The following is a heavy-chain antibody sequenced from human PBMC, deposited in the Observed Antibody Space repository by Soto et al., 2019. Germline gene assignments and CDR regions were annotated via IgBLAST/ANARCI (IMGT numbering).Heavy chain of an antibody. CDR1: GGSISSDGYY. D-gene: IGHD3-3*01. V-gene: IGHV4-31*03. J-gene: IGHJ6*02. CDR3: ARVPSTYYDFWSGFEGVLDV. CDR2: IYYSGST. Sequence: SETLSLTCTVSGGSISSDGYYWSWIRQHPGKGLEWIGYIYYSGSTYYNPSLKSRVTISVDTSKNQFSLKLSSVTAADTAVYYCARVPSTYYDFWSGFEGVLDVWGQGTTVTVSS.